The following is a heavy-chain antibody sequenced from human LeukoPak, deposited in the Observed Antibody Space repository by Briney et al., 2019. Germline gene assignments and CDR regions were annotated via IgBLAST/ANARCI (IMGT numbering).Heavy chain of an antibody. V-gene: IGHV1-24*01. Sequence: GASVKVSCKFSGYTLTEVSMHWVRQAPGQGLGWMGGFDTEEVETIYAQKFQGRVTMTEDTSTDTAYLELRSLESEDTAVYYCARGGVISDFDYWGQGTLVTVFS. CDR1: GYTLTEVS. D-gene: IGHD2-21*01. CDR2: FDTEEVET. CDR3: ARGGVISDFDY. J-gene: IGHJ4*02.